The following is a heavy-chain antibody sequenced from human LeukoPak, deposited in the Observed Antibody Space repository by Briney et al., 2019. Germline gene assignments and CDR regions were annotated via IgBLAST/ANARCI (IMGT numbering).Heavy chain of an antibody. Sequence: SETLSLTCTVSGGSISSGGYYWSWIRQPPGKGLEWIGKISDSRNTYYSPSLKSRVTISVDTSKNQFSLKLSSVTAADTAVYYCARDYYGSLNWFDPWGQGTLVTVSS. V-gene: IGHV4-30-4*08. D-gene: IGHD3-10*01. J-gene: IGHJ5*02. CDR1: GGSISSGGYY. CDR2: ISDSRNT. CDR3: ARDYYGSLNWFDP.